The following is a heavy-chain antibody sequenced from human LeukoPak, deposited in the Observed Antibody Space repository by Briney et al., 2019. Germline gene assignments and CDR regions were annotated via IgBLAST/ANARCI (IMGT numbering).Heavy chain of an antibody. J-gene: IGHJ4*02. Sequence: GGSLRLSCAASGFTFSSYGMHWVRQAPGKWLEWVAFIRYDGSNKYYADSVKGRFTISRDNSKNTLYLQMNSLRAEDTAVYYCAKDGGGYCSSTSCYSFEYWGQGTLVTVSS. CDR3: AKDGGGYCSSTSCYSFEY. CDR2: IRYDGSNK. CDR1: GFTFSSYG. D-gene: IGHD2-2*01. V-gene: IGHV3-30*02.